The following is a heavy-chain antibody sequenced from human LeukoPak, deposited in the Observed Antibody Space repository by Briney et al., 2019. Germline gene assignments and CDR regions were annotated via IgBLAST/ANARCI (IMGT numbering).Heavy chain of an antibody. J-gene: IGHJ4*02. CDR2: VSTTGST. V-gene: IGHV4-61*02. CDR3: ATGGGYSYGYRY. CDR1: GGSISSGRYY. Sequence: SSETLSLTCTVSGGSISSGRYYWSWIRQPAGKGLEWIGRVSTTGSTNYNPSLKSRVTISVDTSKNQFSLKLSSVTAADTAVYYCATGGGYSYGYRYWGQGTLVTVSS. D-gene: IGHD5-18*01.